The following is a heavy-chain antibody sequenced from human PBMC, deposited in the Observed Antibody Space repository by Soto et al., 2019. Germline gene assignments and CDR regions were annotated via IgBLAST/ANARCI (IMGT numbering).Heavy chain of an antibody. D-gene: IGHD6-13*01. CDR1: GDSIISGDYY. Sequence: PSETLSLTCTVSGDSIISGDYYWSWIRQTPGKGLEWIGYIYYSGDTNYSPSFQGQVTISADKSISTVYLQWSSLKASDTAMYYCARTSAAGKYYYGMDVWGQGTTVTVSS. V-gene: IGHV4-30-4*01. CDR3: ARTSAAGKYYYGMDV. CDR2: IYYSGDT. J-gene: IGHJ6*02.